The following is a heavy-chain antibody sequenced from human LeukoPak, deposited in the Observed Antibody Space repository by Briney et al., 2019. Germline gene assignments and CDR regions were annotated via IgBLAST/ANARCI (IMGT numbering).Heavy chain of an antibody. CDR1: GYTFTSYA. J-gene: IGHJ6*03. D-gene: IGHD2-2*01. CDR2: INTNTGNP. V-gene: IGHV7-4-1*02. Sequence: ASVKVSCKASGYTFTSYAMNWVRQAPGQGLEWMGWINTNTGNPTYAQGFTGRFVFSLDTSVSTTYLQISSLKAEDTAVYYCARYVVVPAAIQSLVSYYYMDVWGKGTTVTVSS. CDR3: ARYVVVPAAIQSLVSYYYMDV.